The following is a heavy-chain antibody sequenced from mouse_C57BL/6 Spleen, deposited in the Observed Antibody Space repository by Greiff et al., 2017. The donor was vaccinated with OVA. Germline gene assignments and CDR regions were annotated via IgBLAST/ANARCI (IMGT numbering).Heavy chain of an antibody. V-gene: IGHV1-26*01. CDR1: GYTFTDYY. J-gene: IGHJ2*01. CDR2: INPNNGGT. D-gene: IGHD4-1*01. CDR3: ARRIVRANWDFDY. Sequence: VQLQQSGPELVKPGASVKISCKASGYTFTDYYMNWVQQSHGKSLEWIGDINPNNGGTSYNQKFKGKAILTVDKSSSTAYMVLRSLTSEDSAVYYCARRIVRANWDFDYWGQGTTLTVSS.